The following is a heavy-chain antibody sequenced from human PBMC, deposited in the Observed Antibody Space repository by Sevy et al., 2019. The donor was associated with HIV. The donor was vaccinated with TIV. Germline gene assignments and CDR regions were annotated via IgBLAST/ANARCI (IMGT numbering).Heavy chain of an antibody. Sequence: GGSLRLSCAASGFTFSSYWMTWVRQAPGKGLEWVANIRQDGSEKYYVGSVKGRLTISRDNAKNLLSLQMNSLRAEDTAVYYCARDRGPFDYWGQGTLVTVSS. J-gene: IGHJ4*02. V-gene: IGHV3-7*01. CDR3: ARDRGPFDY. CDR2: IRQDGSEK. CDR1: GFTFSSYW.